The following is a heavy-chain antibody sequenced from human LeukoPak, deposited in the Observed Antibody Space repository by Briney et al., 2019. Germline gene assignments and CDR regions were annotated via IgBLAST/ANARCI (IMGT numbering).Heavy chain of an antibody. V-gene: IGHV3-23*01. J-gene: IGHJ4*02. CDR3: AKDLPTRIVGGYFDY. D-gene: IGHD3-22*01. CDR2: ISGSGGST. Sequence: PGGSLRLSCAASGFTFSSYAMSWVRQAPGKGLEWVSAISGSGGSTYYADSVKGRFTISRDNSKNTLYLQMNNLRAEDTAIYYCAKDLPTRIVGGYFDYWGQGTLVTVSS. CDR1: GFTFSSYA.